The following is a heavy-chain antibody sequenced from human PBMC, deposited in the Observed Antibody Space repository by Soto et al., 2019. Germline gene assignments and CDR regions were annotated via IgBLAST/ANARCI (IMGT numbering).Heavy chain of an antibody. CDR2: IRNKAHSYTT. D-gene: IGHD4-17*01. CDR3: GRGLYGDYALDG. Sequence: GGSLRLSCAASGFTFSDHFIHWVRQAPGKGLEWVSRIRNKAHSYTTTYAASVKDRFTISRDDSKKSVYLQMNSLKSEDTAVYYCGRGLYGDYALDGWGQGTLVTVSS. J-gene: IGHJ4*02. CDR1: GFTFSDHF. V-gene: IGHV3-72*01.